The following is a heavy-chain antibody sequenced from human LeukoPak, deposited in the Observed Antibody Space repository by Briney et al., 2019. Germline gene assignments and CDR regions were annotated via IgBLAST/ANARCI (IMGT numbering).Heavy chain of an antibody. V-gene: IGHV3-74*01. CDR1: GLTFSHYW. D-gene: IGHD1-1*01. Sequence: GGSLRLSSAASGLTFSHYWMHWVRQAPGKGLVWVSHVTGDGTNTRYADSVKGRFTISRDNAKNTVYLQMNSLRAEDTAVYYCATTVEATGQSFYWGQGTLVSVSP. CDR2: VTGDGTNT. J-gene: IGHJ4*02. CDR3: ATTVEATGQSFY.